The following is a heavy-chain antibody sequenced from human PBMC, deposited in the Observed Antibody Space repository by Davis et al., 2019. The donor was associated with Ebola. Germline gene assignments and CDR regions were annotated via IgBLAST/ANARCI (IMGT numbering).Heavy chain of an antibody. D-gene: IGHD4-17*01. V-gene: IGHV3-23*01. J-gene: IGHJ4*02. CDR1: GFTFSSYA. Sequence: GGSLRLSCAASGFTFSSYAMSWVRQAPGKGLEWVSSMSGDATIIYYADSVRGRFTISRDTSRSTLYLQMSTLGAADTAVYYCAKGWTTSPFDYWGQGALVTVSS. CDR2: MSGDATII. CDR3: AKGWTTSPFDY.